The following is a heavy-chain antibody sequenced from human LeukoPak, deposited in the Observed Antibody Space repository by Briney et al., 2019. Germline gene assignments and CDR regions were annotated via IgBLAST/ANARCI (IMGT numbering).Heavy chain of an antibody. Sequence: KPSETLSLTCTVSGNSISGGDNYWSWIRQPAGKGLEWIGRIYTSGSTNYNPSLKSRVTISGDTSKNQFSLNVSSVTAADTAVYYCARAEVVGAHLRSGYFQHWGQGTLVIVSS. V-gene: IGHV4-61*02. D-gene: IGHD1-26*01. CDR2: IYTSGST. J-gene: IGHJ1*01. CDR3: ARAEVVGAHLRSGYFQH. CDR1: GNSISGGDNY.